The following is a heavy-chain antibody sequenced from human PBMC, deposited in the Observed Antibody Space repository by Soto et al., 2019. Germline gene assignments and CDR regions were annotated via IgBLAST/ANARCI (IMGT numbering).Heavy chain of an antibody. J-gene: IGHJ6*03. D-gene: IGHD5-18*01. CDR1: GYTFTSYD. Sequence: GASVKVSCKASGYTFTSYDINWVRQATGQGLEWMGWMNPNSGNTGYAQKFQGRVTMTRNTSISTAYMELSSLRSEDTAVYYCARLKGDGYSYGWDYYYYMDVWGKGTTVTVSS. CDR2: MNPNSGNT. V-gene: IGHV1-8*01. CDR3: ARLKGDGYSYGWDYYYYMDV.